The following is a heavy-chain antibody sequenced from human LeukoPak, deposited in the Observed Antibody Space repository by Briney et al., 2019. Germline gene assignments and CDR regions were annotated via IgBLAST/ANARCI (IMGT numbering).Heavy chain of an antibody. CDR1: GFTFSSYG. CDR2: IRYDGSNK. J-gene: IGHJ4*02. D-gene: IGHD4-17*01. Sequence: GGSLRLSCAASGFTFSSYGMHWVRQAPGKRLEWVAFIRYDGSNKYYADSLKGRYTISSDNSKNTLYLQMNSLRAENTAVYYCAKDDHGDYEVMVWGQGTLVTVSS. CDR3: AKDDHGDYEVMV. V-gene: IGHV3-30*02.